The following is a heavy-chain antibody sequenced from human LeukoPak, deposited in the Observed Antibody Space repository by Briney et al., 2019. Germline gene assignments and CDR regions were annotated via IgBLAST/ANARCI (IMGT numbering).Heavy chain of an antibody. CDR1: GYRFTSYW. D-gene: IGHD3-9*01. Sequence: PGESLKISCKASGYRFTSYWIGWVRQMPGRGLEWVGFIYPSDSDARYSPSFQGQVTISADKSINTAYLQWSSLKASDTAMYYCARRNYDILTGYYNDYFDYWGQGTLVTVSS. CDR3: ARRNYDILTGYYNDYFDY. J-gene: IGHJ4*02. CDR2: IYPSDSDA. V-gene: IGHV5-51*01.